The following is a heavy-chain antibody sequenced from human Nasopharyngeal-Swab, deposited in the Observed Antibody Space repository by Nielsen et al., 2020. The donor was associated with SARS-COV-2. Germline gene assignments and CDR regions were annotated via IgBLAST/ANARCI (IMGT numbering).Heavy chain of an antibody. Sequence: GSLRLSCTVSGGSISSYYWSWIRQPPGKGLEWIGYIYYSGSTNYNPSLKSRVTISVDTSKNQFSLKLSSVTAADTAVYYCARGDYDILTGYYHFDYWGQGTLVTVSS. CDR2: IYYSGST. J-gene: IGHJ4*02. D-gene: IGHD3-9*01. CDR3: ARGDYDILTGYYHFDY. CDR1: GGSISSYY. V-gene: IGHV4-59*01.